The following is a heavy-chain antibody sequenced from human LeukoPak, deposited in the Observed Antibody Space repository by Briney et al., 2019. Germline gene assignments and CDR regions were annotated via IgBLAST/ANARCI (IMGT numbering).Heavy chain of an antibody. Sequence: PSETLSLTCTVSGGSISSSSYYWGWIRQSPGKGLEWIGSIYYSGSTYYNPSLKSRVTISVDTSKNQFSLKLSSVTAADTAVYYCARHRVPYSSSYGEYFQHWGQGTLVTVSS. CDR1: GGSISSSSYY. CDR3: ARHRVPYSSSYGEYFQH. V-gene: IGHV4-39*01. J-gene: IGHJ1*01. CDR2: IYYSGST. D-gene: IGHD6-13*01.